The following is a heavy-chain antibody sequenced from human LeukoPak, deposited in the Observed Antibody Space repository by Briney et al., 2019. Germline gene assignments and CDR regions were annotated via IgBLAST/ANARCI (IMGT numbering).Heavy chain of an antibody. D-gene: IGHD3-10*01. CDR3: ARALPVVRGVIIAPRYFDF. Sequence: SETLSLTCTVSGGSISSGGYYWSWIRQHPGKGLEWIGYIYHSGSTYYNPSLKSRVTISVDTSKNQFSLKLSSVTAADTAVYYCARALPVVRGVIIAPRYFDFWGQGTLVTVSS. J-gene: IGHJ4*02. V-gene: IGHV4-31*03. CDR1: GGSISSGGYY. CDR2: IYHSGST.